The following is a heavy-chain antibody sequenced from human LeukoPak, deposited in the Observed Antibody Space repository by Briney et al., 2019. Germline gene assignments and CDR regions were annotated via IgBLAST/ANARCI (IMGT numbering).Heavy chain of an antibody. V-gene: IGHV3-7*01. Sequence: GGSLRLSCAASGFTFSRYWVSWVRQAPGKGLEWVANIKQDGSEKYYVDSVKGRFTISRDNAKNSLYLQMNSLRAEDTAVYYCAAERCSTSCYHQGYYYMDVWGKGTTVTVSS. CDR1: GFTFSRYW. CDR3: AAERCSTSCYHQGYYYMDV. D-gene: IGHD2-2*01. CDR2: IKQDGSEK. J-gene: IGHJ6*03.